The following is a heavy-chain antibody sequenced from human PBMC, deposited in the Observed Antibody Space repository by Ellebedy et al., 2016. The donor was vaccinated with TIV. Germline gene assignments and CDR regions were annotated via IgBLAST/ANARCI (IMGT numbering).Heavy chain of an antibody. CDR1: GFTLSSYS. V-gene: IGHV3-21*01. Sequence: GESLKISCAASGFTLSSYSMNWVRQAPGKGLEWVSSISSSSSYIYYADSVKGRFTISRDNAKNSLYLQMNSLRAEDTAVYYCARVGGYGNWFDPWGQGTLVTVSS. CDR2: ISSSSSYI. D-gene: IGHD5-12*01. CDR3: ARVGGYGNWFDP. J-gene: IGHJ5*02.